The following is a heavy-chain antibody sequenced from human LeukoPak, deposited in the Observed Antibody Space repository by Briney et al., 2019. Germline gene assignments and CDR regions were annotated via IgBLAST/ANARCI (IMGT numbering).Heavy chain of an antibody. CDR2: IRSSGDDI. D-gene: IGHD2-15*01. Sequence: GGSLRLSCAASGFTFSNSWMSWVRQAPGKGLEWVSHIRSSGDDIRYADSVKGRFTISRDDAKNSLFLQMYSLRAEDTAVYYCARDRFPLGFCTGGSCYYCGMDVWGQGTTVTVSS. J-gene: IGHJ6*02. CDR1: GFTFSNSW. CDR3: ARDRFPLGFCTGGSCYYCGMDV. V-gene: IGHV3-21*05.